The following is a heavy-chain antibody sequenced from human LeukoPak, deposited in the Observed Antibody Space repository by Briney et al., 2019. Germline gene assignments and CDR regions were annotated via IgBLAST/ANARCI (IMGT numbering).Heavy chain of an antibody. Sequence: SETLSLTCAVYGGSFRGYYWSWIRHPPGKGLEWIGEINHSGSTNYNPSLKSRVTISVDTSKNQFSLKLSSVTAADTAVYYCARGGGGWLPFDYWGQGTLVSVSS. CDR1: GGSFRGYY. CDR3: ARGGGGWLPFDY. CDR2: INHSGST. D-gene: IGHD5-24*01. V-gene: IGHV4-34*01. J-gene: IGHJ4*02.